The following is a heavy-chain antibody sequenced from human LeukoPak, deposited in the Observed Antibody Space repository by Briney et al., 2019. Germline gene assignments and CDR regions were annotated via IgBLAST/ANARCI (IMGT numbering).Heavy chain of an antibody. V-gene: IGHV1-3*03. J-gene: IGHJ3*02. CDR2: INAGNGNT. CDR3: ARGQQWLVSAFDI. Sequence: GASVKVSCKASGYTFTSYGISWVRQAPGQGLEWMGWINAGNGNTKYSQEFQGRVTITRDTSASTAYMELSSLRSEDMAVYYCARGQQWLVSAFDIWGQGTMVTVSS. CDR1: GYTFTSYG. D-gene: IGHD6-19*01.